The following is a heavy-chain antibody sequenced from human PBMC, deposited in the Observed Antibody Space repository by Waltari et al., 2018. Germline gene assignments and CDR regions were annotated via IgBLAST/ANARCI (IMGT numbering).Heavy chain of an antibody. J-gene: IGHJ4*02. D-gene: IGHD3-22*01. CDR3: AKGPHYYDSSGYYDDGYFDY. Sequence: EVQLVESGGGLVQPGRSLRLSCAASGFTFDDYAMHWVRQAPGKGLEWVSGISWNSGSIGYADSVKGRFTISRDNAKNSLYLQMNSLRAEDTALYYCAKGPHYYDSSGYYDDGYFDYWGRGTLVTVSS. CDR2: ISWNSGSI. V-gene: IGHV3-9*01. CDR1: GFTFDDYA.